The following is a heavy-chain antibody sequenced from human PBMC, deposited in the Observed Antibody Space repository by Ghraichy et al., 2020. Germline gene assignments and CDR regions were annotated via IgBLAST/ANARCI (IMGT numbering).Heavy chain of an antibody. CDR1: GGSFSGYY. V-gene: IGHV4-34*01. J-gene: IGHJ5*02. D-gene: IGHD3-3*01. CDR2: INHSGST. Sequence: SQTLSLTCAVYGGSFSGYYWSWIRQPPGKGLEWIGEINHSGSTNYNPSLKSRVTISVDTSKNQFSLKLSSVTAADTAVYYCARALNGRFLEWLLYNWFDPWGQGTLVTVSS. CDR3: ARALNGRFLEWLLYNWFDP.